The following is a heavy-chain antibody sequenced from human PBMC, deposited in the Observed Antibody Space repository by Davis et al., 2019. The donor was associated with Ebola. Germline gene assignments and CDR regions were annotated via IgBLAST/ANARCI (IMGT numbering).Heavy chain of an antibody. J-gene: IGHJ4*02. CDR2: VSHSERER. CDR3: ARAGFDEVLDY. Sequence: PGGSLRLSCVGSGFTFGAFGMHWVRQAPGKGLEWVAVVSHSERERFYADSVKGRFTISRDNSENTLYLQMNSLTADDTSVYYCARAGFDEVLDYWGQGTPVTVSS. D-gene: IGHD3-3*01. V-gene: IGHV3-30*03. CDR1: GFTFGAFG.